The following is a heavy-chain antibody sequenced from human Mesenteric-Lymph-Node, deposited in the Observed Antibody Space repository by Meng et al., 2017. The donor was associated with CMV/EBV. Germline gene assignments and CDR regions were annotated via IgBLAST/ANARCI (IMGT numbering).Heavy chain of an antibody. CDR3: ARDGGYCISTSCSYYYGMDV. CDR1: GGSISSSSYY. D-gene: IGHD2-2*01. V-gene: IGHV4-39*07. Sequence: SETLSLTCTVSGGSISSSSYYWGWIRQPPGKGLEWIGSIYYSGSTYYNPSLKSRVTISVDTSKNQFSLKLSSVTAADTAVYYCARDGGYCISTSCSYYYGMDVWGQGTTVTVSS. J-gene: IGHJ6*02. CDR2: IYYSGST.